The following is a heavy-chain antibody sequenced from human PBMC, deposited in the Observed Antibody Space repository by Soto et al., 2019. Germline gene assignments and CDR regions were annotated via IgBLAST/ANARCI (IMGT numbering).Heavy chain of an antibody. J-gene: IGHJ6*03. V-gene: IGHV3-49*03. D-gene: IGHD3-10*01. CDR1: GFTFGDYA. CDR3: TRDFRGFYYGSGTNKVRDYYMDV. Sequence: GGSLRLSCTASGFTFGDYAMSWFRQAPGKGLEWVGFIRSKAYGGTTEYAASVKGRFTISRDDSKSIAYLQMNSLKTEDTAVYYCTRDFRGFYYGSGTNKVRDYYMDVWGKGTTVTVSS. CDR2: IRSKAYGGTT.